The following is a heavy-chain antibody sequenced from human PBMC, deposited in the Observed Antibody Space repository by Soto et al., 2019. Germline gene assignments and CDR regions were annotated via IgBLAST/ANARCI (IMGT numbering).Heavy chain of an antibody. CDR3: AKAPTFCSSTSCYRKYYYMDV. V-gene: IGHV4-34*01. J-gene: IGHJ6*03. CDR1: GGSFSGYY. Sequence: SETLSLTCAVYGGSFSGYYWSWIRQPPGKGLEWIGEINHSGSTNYNPSLKSRVTISVDTSKNQFSLKLSSVTAADTAVYYCAKAPTFCSSTSCYRKYYYMDVWGKGPTVTVSS. D-gene: IGHD2-2*01. CDR2: INHSGST.